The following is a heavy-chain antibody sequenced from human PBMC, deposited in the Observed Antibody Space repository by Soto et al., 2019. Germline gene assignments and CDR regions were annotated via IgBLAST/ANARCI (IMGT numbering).Heavy chain of an antibody. V-gene: IGHV1-69*12. CDR2: IIPVFSTV. Sequence: QVQLVQSGAEVKKPGSSVKVSCKASGGTVSSYAISWVRQAPGQGLEWMGGIIPVFSTVNYAQKLQGRVTITADEPTSTAYMELSSLRSEDTAVYYCARGYCSGGSCFKYNYHGMDVWGQGTTVTVSS. CDR3: ARGYCSGGSCFKYNYHGMDV. CDR1: GGTVSSYA. J-gene: IGHJ6*02. D-gene: IGHD2-15*01.